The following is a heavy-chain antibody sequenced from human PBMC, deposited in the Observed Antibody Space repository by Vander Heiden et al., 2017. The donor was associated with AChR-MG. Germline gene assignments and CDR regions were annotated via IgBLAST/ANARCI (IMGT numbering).Heavy chain of an antibody. J-gene: IGHJ5*02. CDR1: GGSSSSSGYY. CDR2: IYYSGST. D-gene: IGHD6-19*01. CDR3: ARHGSSGWYLYGWFDP. V-gene: IGHV4-39*01. Sequence: QLQLQESGPGLVKPSETLSLTCTVPGGSSSSSGYYWGWIRQPPGKGLEWIGSIYYSGSTYYNPSLKSRVTISVDTSKNQFSLKLSSVTAADTAVYYCARHGSSGWYLYGWFDPWGQGTLVTVSS.